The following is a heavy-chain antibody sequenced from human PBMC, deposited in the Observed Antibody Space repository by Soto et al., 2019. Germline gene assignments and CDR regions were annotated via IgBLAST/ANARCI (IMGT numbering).Heavy chain of an antibody. CDR3: AKDFQWVRLVYFFDY. CDR1: GFAFNTYG. V-gene: IGHV3-30*18. CDR2: ISNDGSNK. J-gene: IGHJ4*02. Sequence: QVQLVESGGGVVQPGRSLRLSCAASGFAFNTYGMHWVRQAPGKGLEWVAVISNDGSNKYYADSVKGRFTISRDNSKNTLYLQMNSLRPEDTAVYFCAKDFQWVRLVYFFDYWGQGTLVTVSS. D-gene: IGHD5-12*01.